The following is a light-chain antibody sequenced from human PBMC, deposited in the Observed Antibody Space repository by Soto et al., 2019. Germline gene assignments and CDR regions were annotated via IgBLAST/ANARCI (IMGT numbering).Light chain of an antibody. J-gene: IGKJ4*01. CDR3: QQFGSSPLT. V-gene: IGKV3-20*01. CDR2: GAS. CDR1: QSVSSSY. Sequence: EIVLTQSPGTLSLSPGERATLSCRASQSVSSSYLAWYQQKPGQAPRLLIYGASSRATGIPDRFSGSGSGTDFTLTTSRVEPEDFAVYYCQQFGSSPLTFGGGTKVEIK.